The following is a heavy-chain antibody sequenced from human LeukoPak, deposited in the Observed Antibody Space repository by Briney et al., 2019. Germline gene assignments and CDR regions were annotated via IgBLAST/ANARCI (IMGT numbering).Heavy chain of an antibody. CDR3: ARLGYITGSDY. J-gene: IGHJ4*02. CDR2: INPNSGGT. V-gene: IGHV1-2*02. CDR1: GYTFTGYY. Sequence: ASVKVSCKASGYTFTGYYMHWARQAPGQGLEWMGWINPNSGGTNYAQKFQGRVTLTRDTSISTAYMELRRLRSDDTAVYYCARLGYITGSDYWGQGTLATVSS. D-gene: IGHD3-9*01.